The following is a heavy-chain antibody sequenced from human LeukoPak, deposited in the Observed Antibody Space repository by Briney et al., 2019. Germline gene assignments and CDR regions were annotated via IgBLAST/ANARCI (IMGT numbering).Heavy chain of an antibody. Sequence: PSETLSLTCTVFGYSISSGYYWGWIRPPPGKGREWIGSIYHSGSTYYNPSLKSRVTISVDTSKNQFSLKVTSVTAADTAVYYCARRTTYFGWLPSESPSCFDYWGQGTLVTVSS. CDR2: IYHSGST. CDR3: ARRTTYFGWLPSESPSCFDY. J-gene: IGHJ4*02. CDR1: GYSISSGYY. D-gene: IGHD3-9*01. V-gene: IGHV4-38-2*02.